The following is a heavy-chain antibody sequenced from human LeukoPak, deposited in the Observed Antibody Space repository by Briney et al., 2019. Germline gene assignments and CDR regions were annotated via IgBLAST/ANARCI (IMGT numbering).Heavy chain of an antibody. CDR1: GFTFSSYS. D-gene: IGHD1-7*01. J-gene: IGHJ5*02. CDR3: ARDHITGTTYWFDP. V-gene: IGHV3-21*01. CDR2: ISSSSSYI. Sequence: GGSLRLSCAASGFTFSSYSMNWVRQAPGKGLEWVSSISSSSSYIYYADSVKGRFTISRDNDKNSLYLQMNSLRAEDTAVYYCARDHITGTTYWFDPWGQGTLVTVSS.